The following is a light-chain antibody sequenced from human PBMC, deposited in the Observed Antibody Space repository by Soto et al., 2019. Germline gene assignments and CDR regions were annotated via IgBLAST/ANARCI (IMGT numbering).Light chain of an antibody. Sequence: DIQLTQSPSTLSASVGDRVTITCRASESISNWLAWYQQKPGKAPKLLIYDAFSLESGVPSRFTGSVSGTEFTLTISSLQPEDFATYYCQHYNSYWIFGQGTKVEV. CDR1: ESISNW. CDR3: QHYNSYWI. CDR2: DAF. V-gene: IGKV1-5*01. J-gene: IGKJ1*01.